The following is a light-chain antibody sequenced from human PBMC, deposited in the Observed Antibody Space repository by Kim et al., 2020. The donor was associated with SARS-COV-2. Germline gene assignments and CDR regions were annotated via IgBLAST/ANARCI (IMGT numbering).Light chain of an antibody. CDR1: QSISSW. CDR2: DAS. Sequence: ASVGDRVTITCRASQSISSWLAWYQHKPGKAPKLLIFDASSLESGVPSRFSGSVSGTEFTLTISSLQPDDFASYYCQEYNTYSRTFGQGTKVDIK. J-gene: IGKJ1*01. V-gene: IGKV1-5*01. CDR3: QEYNTYSRT.